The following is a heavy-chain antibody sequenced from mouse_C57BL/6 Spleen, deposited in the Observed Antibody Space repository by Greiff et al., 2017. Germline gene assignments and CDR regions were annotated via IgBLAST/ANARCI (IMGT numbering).Heavy chain of an antibody. CDR1: GYAFTNYL. J-gene: IGHJ2*01. CDR2: INPGSGGT. Sequence: QVQLQQSGAELVRPGTSVKVSCKASGYAFTNYLIEWVKQRPGQGLEWIGVINPGSGGTNYNEKFKGKATLTADKSSSTAYMQLSSLTSEDSAVYFCARSNYGTEYWGQGTTLTVAS. CDR3: ARSNYGTEY. D-gene: IGHD1-1*01. V-gene: IGHV1-54*01.